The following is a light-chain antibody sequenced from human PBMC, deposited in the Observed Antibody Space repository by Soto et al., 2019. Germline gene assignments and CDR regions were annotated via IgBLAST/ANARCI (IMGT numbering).Light chain of an antibody. CDR2: GTS. CDR1: QTVHSSF. Sequence: EVVLTQSPGTLSLSPGDRATVSCRASQTVHSSFFAWYQQKGGQAPRLLTYGTSNRAAGIPDRFSGHGSGTDFTLTIDGLEPEDFAMYFCQQHGGSPPYTFGRGTRVEI. CDR3: QQHGGSPPYT. J-gene: IGKJ2*01. V-gene: IGKV3-20*01.